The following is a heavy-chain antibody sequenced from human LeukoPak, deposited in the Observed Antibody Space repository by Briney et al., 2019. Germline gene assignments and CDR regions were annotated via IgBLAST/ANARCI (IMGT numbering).Heavy chain of an antibody. CDR1: GYTFTSYD. J-gene: IGHJ4*02. D-gene: IGHD2-2*01. CDR3: AGGYCSSTSCYRVDY. CDR2: MNPNSGNT. Sequence: ASVKVSCKASGYTFTSYDINWVRQATGQGLEWMGWMNPNSGNTGYAQKFQGRVTITADKSTSTAYMELSSLRSEDTAVYYCAGGYCSSTSCYRVDYWSQGTLVTVSS. V-gene: IGHV1-8*03.